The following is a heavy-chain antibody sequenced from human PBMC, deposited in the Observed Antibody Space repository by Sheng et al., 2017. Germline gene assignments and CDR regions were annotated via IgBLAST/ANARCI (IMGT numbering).Heavy chain of an antibody. V-gene: IGHV3-21*01. D-gene: IGHD2-2*01. J-gene: IGHJ6*03. CDR3: ARAGYQLLGYYYYYMDV. Sequence: EVQLVESGGGLVKPGGSLRLSCAASGFTFSSYSMNWVRQAPGKGLEWVSSISSSSSYIYYADSVKGRFTISRDNAKNSLYLQMNSLRAEDTAVYYCARAGYQLLGYYYYYMDVWGQGTTVTVSS. CDR1: GFTFSSYS. CDR2: ISSSSSYI.